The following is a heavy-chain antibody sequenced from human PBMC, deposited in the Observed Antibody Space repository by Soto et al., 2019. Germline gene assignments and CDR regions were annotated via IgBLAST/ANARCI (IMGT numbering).Heavy chain of an antibody. CDR2: IIPIFGTA. CDR1: GGTSSSYA. J-gene: IGHJ4*02. V-gene: IGHV1-69*01. Sequence: QVQLVQSGAEVKKPGSSVKVSCKASGGTSSSYAISWVRQAPGQGREWMGGIIPIFGTANYAQKFQGRVTITADESTSTAYMELSSLRSEDTAVYYCAREGASGSHIGYWGQGTLVTVSS. CDR3: AREGASGSHIGY. D-gene: IGHD3-22*01.